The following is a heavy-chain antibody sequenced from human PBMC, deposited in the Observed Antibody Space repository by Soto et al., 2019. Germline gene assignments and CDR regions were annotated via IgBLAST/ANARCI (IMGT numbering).Heavy chain of an antibody. CDR1: GGSISSSNW. J-gene: IGHJ6*02. CDR2: IYHSGST. D-gene: IGHD3-3*01. CDR3: ATVNVLRFLERTYYYYGMDV. V-gene: IGHV4-4*02. Sequence: SETLSLTCAVSGGSISSSNWWSWVRQPPGKGLEWMGEIYHSGSTNYNPSLKSRVTISVDKSKNQFSLKLSYVTAPDTALYYYATVNVLRFLERTYYYYGMDVWGQGTTVTVSS.